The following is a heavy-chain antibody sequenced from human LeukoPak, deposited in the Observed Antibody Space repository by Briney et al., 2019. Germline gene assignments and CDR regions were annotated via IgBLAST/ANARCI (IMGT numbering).Heavy chain of an antibody. CDR2: ISGDGGST. D-gene: IGHD6-19*01. Sequence: GGSLRLSCAASGFTFDDYAMHWLRQAPGKGLEWVSLISGDGGSTYYADSVKGRFTISRDNSKNSLYLQMNSLRTEDTALYYCAKDRQWLEYNWFDPWGQGTLVTVSS. V-gene: IGHV3-43*02. CDR3: AKDRQWLEYNWFDP. CDR1: GFTFDDYA. J-gene: IGHJ5*02.